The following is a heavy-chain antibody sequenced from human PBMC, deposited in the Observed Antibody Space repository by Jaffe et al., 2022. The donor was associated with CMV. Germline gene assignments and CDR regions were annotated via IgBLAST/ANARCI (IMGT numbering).Heavy chain of an antibody. CDR3: ARLRGLLNFDY. V-gene: IGHV4-39*01. D-gene: IGHD2-15*01. CDR1: GGSVSSSSNY. Sequence: QLQLQESGPGLVKPSETLSLTCTVSGGSVSSSSNYWGWIRQPPGKGLEWIGSMYYSGNTYYNPSLKSRVTISIDTSKHQFSLKLSSVTAADTAVYYCARLRGLLNFDYWGQGTLVTVSS. J-gene: IGHJ4*02. CDR2: MYYSGNT.